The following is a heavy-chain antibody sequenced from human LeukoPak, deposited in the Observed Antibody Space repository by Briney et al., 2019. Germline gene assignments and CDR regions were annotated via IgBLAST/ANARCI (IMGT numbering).Heavy chain of an antibody. D-gene: IGHD4/OR15-4a*01. CDR2: ISAYNGNT. Sequence: ASVNVSCKASGYTFTIYGISWVRQAPGQGLEWMGWISAYNGNTNYAQKVQGRVTMTTDTSTSTAYMELRSLRSDDTAVYYCARDKIYGGLSFDYWGQGTLVTVSS. CDR1: GYTFTIYG. J-gene: IGHJ4*02. CDR3: ARDKIYGGLSFDY. V-gene: IGHV1-18*01.